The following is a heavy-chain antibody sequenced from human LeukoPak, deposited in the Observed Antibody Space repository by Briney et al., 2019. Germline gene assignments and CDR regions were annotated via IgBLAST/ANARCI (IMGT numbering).Heavy chain of an antibody. CDR2: IRYDGSNK. Sequence: PGGSLRLSCAASGFTFSSYGMHWVRQAPGKGLEWVAFIRYDGSNKYYADSVKGRFTISRDNSKNTLYLQMNSLRAEDTAVYYCAKDMRAAGRVRDWFDPWGQGTLVTVSS. V-gene: IGHV3-30*02. J-gene: IGHJ5*02. D-gene: IGHD6-13*01. CDR1: GFTFSSYG. CDR3: AKDMRAAGRVRDWFDP.